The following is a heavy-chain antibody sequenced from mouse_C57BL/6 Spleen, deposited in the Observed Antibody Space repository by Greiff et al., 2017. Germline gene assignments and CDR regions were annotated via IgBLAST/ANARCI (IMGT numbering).Heavy chain of an antibody. J-gene: IGHJ3*01. CDR3: ARMGDYDEGAWFAY. CDR1: GYTFTTYP. D-gene: IGHD2-4*01. Sequence: QVQLKESGAELVKPGASVKMSCKASGYTFTTYPIEWMKQNHGKSLEWIGNFHPYNDDTKYNEKFKGKATLTVEKSSSTVYLELSRLTADDSAVYYCARMGDYDEGAWFAYWGQGTLVTVSA. V-gene: IGHV1-47*01. CDR2: FHPYNDDT.